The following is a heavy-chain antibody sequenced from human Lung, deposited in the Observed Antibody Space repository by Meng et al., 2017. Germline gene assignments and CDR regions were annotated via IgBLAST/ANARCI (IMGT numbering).Heavy chain of an antibody. Sequence: AAFGGGLVPAGGSCKLSCETFGFTVHSALLGWVGQAPGKRLEWVGRIRSTIDAEPPEGAAPVKSRFSISRDDSRITLYLHMNSLKTEDTAVYYCTTDPRWGIWGQGTLVTVSS. CDR1: GFTVHSAL. J-gene: IGHJ4*03. CDR2: IRSTIDAEPP. CDR3: TTDPRWGI. D-gene: IGHD3-16*01. V-gene: IGHV3-15*01.